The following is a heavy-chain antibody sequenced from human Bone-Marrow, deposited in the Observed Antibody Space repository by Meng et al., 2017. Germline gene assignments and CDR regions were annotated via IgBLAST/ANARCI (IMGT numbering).Heavy chain of an antibody. Sequence: ASVKVSCKASGYTFTSYYMHWVRQAPGQGLEWMGRINPNSGGTNYAQKFQGRVTMTRDTSISTAYMELSRLRSDDTAVYYCARDLTYIRYFDWLFLSPYFDYWGQGTLVTVSS. V-gene: IGHV1-2*06. D-gene: IGHD3-9*01. CDR2: INPNSGGT. CDR3: ARDLTYIRYFDWLFLSPYFDY. CDR1: GYTFTSYY. J-gene: IGHJ4*02.